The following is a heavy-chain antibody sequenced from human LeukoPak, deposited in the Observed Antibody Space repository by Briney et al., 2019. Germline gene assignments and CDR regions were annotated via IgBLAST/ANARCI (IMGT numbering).Heavy chain of an antibody. CDR1: GFTFSSYG. CDR2: ISYDGSNK. D-gene: IGHD6-19*01. CDR3: AKVERGYSSL. J-gene: IGHJ4*02. Sequence: GGSLRLSCAASGFTFSSYGMHWVRQAPGKGLEWVAVISYDGSNKYYADSVKGRFTISRDNSKNTLYLQMNSLRAENTAVYYCAKVERGYSSLWGQGTLVTVSS. V-gene: IGHV3-30*18.